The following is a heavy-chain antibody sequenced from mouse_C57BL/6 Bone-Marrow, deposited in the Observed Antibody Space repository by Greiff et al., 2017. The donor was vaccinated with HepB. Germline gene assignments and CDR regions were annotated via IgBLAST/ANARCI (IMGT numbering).Heavy chain of an antibody. J-gene: IGHJ1*03. CDR1: GFTFSSYG. CDR3: ARHDYGGYFDV. V-gene: IGHV5-6*01. Sequence: EVMLVESGGDLVKPGGSLKLSCAASGFTFSSYGMSWVRQTPDKRLEWVATISSGGSYTYYPDSVKGRFTISRDNAKNTLYLQMSSLKSEDTAMYYCARHDYGGYFDVWGTGTTVTGSS. D-gene: IGHD1-1*01. CDR2: ISSGGSYT.